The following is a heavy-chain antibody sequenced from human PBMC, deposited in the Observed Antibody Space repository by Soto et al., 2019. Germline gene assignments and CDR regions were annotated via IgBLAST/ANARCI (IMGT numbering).Heavy chain of an antibody. Sequence: SVKVSCKASGGTFSSYAISWVRQAPGQGLEWMGGIIPIFGTANYAQKFQGRVTITADESTSTAYMELSSLRSEDTAVYYCARPDHHHNDYRNYAVVYYYYGMDVWGQGTRVTVSS. J-gene: IGHJ6*02. D-gene: IGHD4-4*01. CDR2: IIPIFGTA. CDR1: GGTFSSYA. CDR3: ARPDHHHNDYRNYAVVYYYYGMDV. V-gene: IGHV1-69*13.